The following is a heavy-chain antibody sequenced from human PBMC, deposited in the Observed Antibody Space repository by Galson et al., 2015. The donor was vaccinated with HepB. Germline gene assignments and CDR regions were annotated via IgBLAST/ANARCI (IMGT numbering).Heavy chain of an antibody. V-gene: IGHV3-30*02. CDR2: IRYDGSNK. D-gene: IGHD3-22*01. Sequence: SLRLSCAASGFTFSSYGMHWVRQAPGKGLEWVAFIRYDGSNKYYADSVKGRFTISRDNSKNTLYLQMNSLRAEDTAVYYCAKDYYDRSGQDYWGQGTLVTVSS. CDR3: AKDYYDRSGQDY. CDR1: GFTFSSYG. J-gene: IGHJ4*02.